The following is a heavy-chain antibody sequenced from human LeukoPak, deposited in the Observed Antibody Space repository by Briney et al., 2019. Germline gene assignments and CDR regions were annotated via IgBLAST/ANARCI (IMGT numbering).Heavy chain of an antibody. V-gene: IGHV4-34*01. Sequence: SETLSLTCAVCGGSFSGYYWSWIRQPPGKGLEWIGEINHSGSTNYNPSLKSRVTMSVDTSKNQFSLKLSSVTAADTAVYYCARVLRYFDWGPIDYWGQGTLVTVSS. CDR3: ARVLRYFDWGPIDY. D-gene: IGHD3-9*01. J-gene: IGHJ4*02. CDR2: INHSGST. CDR1: GGSFSGYY.